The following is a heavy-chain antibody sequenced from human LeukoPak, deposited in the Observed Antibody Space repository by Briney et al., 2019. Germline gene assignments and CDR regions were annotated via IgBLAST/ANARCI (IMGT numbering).Heavy chain of an antibody. CDR2: IYYSGGT. CDR1: GGSISSYY. Sequence: SETLSLTCTVSGGSISSYYWSWIRQPPGKGLEWIGYIYYSGGTNYNPSLKSRVTISVDTSKNQFSLKLSSVTAADTAVYYCARGLLDDYTHPAAFDIWGQGTMVTVSS. D-gene: IGHD5-24*01. V-gene: IGHV4-59*01. CDR3: ARGLLDDYTHPAAFDI. J-gene: IGHJ3*02.